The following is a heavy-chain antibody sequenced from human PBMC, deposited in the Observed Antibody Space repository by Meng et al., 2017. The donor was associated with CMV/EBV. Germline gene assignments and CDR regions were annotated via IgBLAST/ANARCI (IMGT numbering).Heavy chain of an antibody. J-gene: IGHJ6*02. D-gene: IGHD1-14*01. CDR1: GFTFTNYA. CDR3: AKDLTPYYYYGLDV. Sequence: GGSLRLSCAATGFTFTNYAMHWVRQAPGKGLEWVSFISYDGSHTYYADSVKGRFTISRDNSKNTLYLQMNSLRPGDTALYYCAKDLTPYYYYGLDVWGQGTTVTVSS. CDR2: ISYDGSHT. V-gene: IGHV3-30*04.